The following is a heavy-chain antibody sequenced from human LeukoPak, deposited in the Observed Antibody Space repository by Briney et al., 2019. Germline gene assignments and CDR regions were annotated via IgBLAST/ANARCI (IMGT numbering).Heavy chain of an antibody. V-gene: IGHV4-59*01. CDR1: GGSISSYY. Sequence: SETLSLTYTVSGGSISSYYWSWIRQPPGKGLEWVGYIYYSGSTNYNPSLKSRVTISVDTSKNQFSLKLSSVTAADTAVYYCARGPRYDSSGYLHYYYYMDVWGKGTTVTVSS. D-gene: IGHD3-22*01. CDR2: IYYSGST. CDR3: ARGPRYDSSGYLHYYYYMDV. J-gene: IGHJ6*03.